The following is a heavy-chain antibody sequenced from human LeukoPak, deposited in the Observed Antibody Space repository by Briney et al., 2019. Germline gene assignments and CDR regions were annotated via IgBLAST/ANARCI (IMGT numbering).Heavy chain of an antibody. V-gene: IGHV4-61*02. CDR1: GGSFSSGDYS. CDR2: LFSSGTT. D-gene: IGHD3-10*01. J-gene: IGHJ4*02. CDR3: ARHYVFVVGGSSFDY. Sequence: PSETLSLTCTVSGGSFSSGDYSWNWIRQPAGQGLEWIGRLFSSGTTNYNPSLKSRVTISGDTSNTQFSLKLSSVTAADTAIYYCARHYVFVVGGSSFDYWGRGTLVTVSS.